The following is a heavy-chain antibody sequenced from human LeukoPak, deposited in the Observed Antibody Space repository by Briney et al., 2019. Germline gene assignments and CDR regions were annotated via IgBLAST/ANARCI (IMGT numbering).Heavy chain of an antibody. CDR1: GFTFSSYS. Sequence: GGSLRLSCAASGFTFSSYSMNWVRQAPEKGLEWVSYISSSSSTIYYADSVKGRFTISRDNAKNSLYLQMNSLRAEDTAVYYCARYYDILTGWDFDYWGQGTLVTVSS. CDR3: ARYYDILTGWDFDY. D-gene: IGHD3-9*01. V-gene: IGHV3-48*01. J-gene: IGHJ4*02. CDR2: ISSSSSTI.